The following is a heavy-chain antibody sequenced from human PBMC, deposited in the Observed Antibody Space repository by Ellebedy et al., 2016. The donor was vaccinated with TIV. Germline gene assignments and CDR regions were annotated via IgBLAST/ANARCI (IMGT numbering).Heavy chain of an antibody. V-gene: IGHV3-23*01. CDR2: IGPSSNYA. D-gene: IGHD5-18*01. J-gene: IGHJ4*02. Sequence: GESLKISCAASGFTFSSYAMAWVRQAPGKGVEWVSAIGPSSNYAFYIDSVKCRFTISRDNFKNTLYLQVDSLRAEDTAIYYCVKEMVSRSSLTFDYWGQGTLLTVSS. CDR3: VKEMVSRSSLTFDY. CDR1: GFTFSSYA.